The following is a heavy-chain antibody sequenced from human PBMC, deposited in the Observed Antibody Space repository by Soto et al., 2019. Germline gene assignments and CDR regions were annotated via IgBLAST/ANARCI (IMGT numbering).Heavy chain of an antibody. CDR1: GASVTSNSYY. CDR2: VSNSGST. Sequence: QVQLQESGPGLVKPSETLSLTCTVSGASVTSNSYYWSWIRQPPGKVLEWIGYVSNSGSTNYNPSLKIRASISLQTSTNQSSVKLSSVPAADTAVYYCASQDILTAYYVFDYWGQGALVTVSS. J-gene: IGHJ4*02. D-gene: IGHD3-9*01. V-gene: IGHV4-61*01. CDR3: ASQDILTAYYVFDY.